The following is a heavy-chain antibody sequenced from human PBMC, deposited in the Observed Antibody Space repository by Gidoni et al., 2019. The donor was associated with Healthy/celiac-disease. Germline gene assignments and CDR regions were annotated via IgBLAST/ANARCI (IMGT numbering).Heavy chain of an antibody. CDR3: ARGRSGFDWYFDF. D-gene: IGHD3-10*01. V-gene: IGHV3-33*01. CDR1: GFTVSSYG. CDR2: IWYDGSNK. Sequence: QVQLVESGGGVVQPGRSLRLSCAASGFTVSSYGMHWVHQAPGKGLEWVAVIWYDGSNKYYADSVKGRFTISRDNSKNTLYLQMNSLRAEDTAVYYCARGRSGFDWYFDFWGRGTLVTVSS. J-gene: IGHJ2*01.